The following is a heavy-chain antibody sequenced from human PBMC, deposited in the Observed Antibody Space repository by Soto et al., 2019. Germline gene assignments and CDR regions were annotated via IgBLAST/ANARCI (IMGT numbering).Heavy chain of an antibody. CDR3: ARGGWRQITILRRWGMDV. V-gene: IGHV1-8*01. CDR1: GYTFTSYD. D-gene: IGHD3-3*01. CDR2: MNPHSGNT. Sequence: QVQLVQSGAEVKKPGASVKVSCKASGYTFTSYDINWVRQATGQGLEWMGWMNPHSGNTGYAQKFQGRVTMTRNTSISTAYMELSSLRSEDTAVYYCARGGWRQITILRRWGMDVWGQGTTVTVSS. J-gene: IGHJ6*02.